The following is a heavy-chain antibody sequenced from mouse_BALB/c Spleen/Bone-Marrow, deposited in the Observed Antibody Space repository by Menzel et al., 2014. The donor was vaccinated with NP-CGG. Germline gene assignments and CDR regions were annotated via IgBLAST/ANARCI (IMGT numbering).Heavy chain of an antibody. V-gene: IGHV1-82*01. J-gene: IGHJ3*01. CDR2: IYPGDGDT. Sequence: VESGASVKISCKASGYVFSSSWMNWVKQRPGQGLEWIGRIYPGDGDTNYNGKFKGKATLTADKSSSTAYMQLSSLTSVDSAVYSCARTYGSSFFANWGQGTLVTVSA. CDR3: ARTYGSSFFAN. D-gene: IGHD1-1*01. CDR1: GYVFSSSW.